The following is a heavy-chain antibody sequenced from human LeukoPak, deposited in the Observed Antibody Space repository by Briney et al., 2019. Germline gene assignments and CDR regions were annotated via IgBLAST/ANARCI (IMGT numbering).Heavy chain of an antibody. CDR2: INPNSGGT. V-gene: IGHV1-2*02. J-gene: IGHJ4*02. D-gene: IGHD6-13*01. CDR3: ARAGSSSRWVNDY. Sequence: ASVNVSCKASGYTFTGYYMHWVRQAPGQGLEWMGWINPNSGGTNYAQKFQGRVTMTRDTSISTAYMELSRLTSDDTAVYYCARAGSSSRWVNDYWGQGTLVTVSS. CDR1: GYTFTGYY.